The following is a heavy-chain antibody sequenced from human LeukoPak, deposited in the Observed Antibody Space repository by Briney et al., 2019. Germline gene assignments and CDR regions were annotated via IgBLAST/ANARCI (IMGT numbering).Heavy chain of an antibody. CDR3: AREPARLGELSLSSDAFDI. J-gene: IGHJ3*02. CDR2: IYYSGST. Sequence: PSETLSLTCTVSGGSISSYYWGWIRQPPGKGLEWIGSIYYSGSTYYNPSLKSRVTISVDTSKNQFSLKLSSVTAADTAVYYCAREPARLGELSLSSDAFDIWGQGTMVTVSS. D-gene: IGHD3-16*02. V-gene: IGHV4-39*07. CDR1: GGSISSYY.